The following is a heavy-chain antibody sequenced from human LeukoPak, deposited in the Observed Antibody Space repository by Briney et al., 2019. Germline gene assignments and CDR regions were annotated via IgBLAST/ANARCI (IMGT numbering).Heavy chain of an antibody. Sequence: GGALRLSCAASGFTLCRYALRWVRQAPGKGLGWVSAFYGCGGSTYYADSVKGRFTISRDNSKNTLYLQMNSLRAEDTAVYYCAKAVGPYCSSTSCGHFDYWGQGTLVTVSS. V-gene: IGHV3-23*01. CDR2: FYGCGGST. D-gene: IGHD2-2*01. CDR3: AKAVGPYCSSTSCGHFDY. J-gene: IGHJ4*02. CDR1: GFTLCRYA.